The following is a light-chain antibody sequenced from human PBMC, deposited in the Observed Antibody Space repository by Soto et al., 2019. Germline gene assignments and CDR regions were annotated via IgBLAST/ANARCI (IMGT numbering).Light chain of an antibody. Sequence: QSALTQPASVSGSPGQSITISCTGTSSDDGGYNYVSWYQQHPGKAPKLMIYDVSNRPSGVSNRFSGSKSGNTASLTISGLQAEDEADYYCSSYTSSSTPGWVFGGGTKVTVL. CDR1: SSDDGGYNY. J-gene: IGLJ3*02. CDR2: DVS. CDR3: SSYTSSSTPGWV. V-gene: IGLV2-14*01.